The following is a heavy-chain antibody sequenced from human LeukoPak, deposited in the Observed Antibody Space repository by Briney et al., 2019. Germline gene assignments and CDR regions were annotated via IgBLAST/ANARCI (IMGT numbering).Heavy chain of an antibody. J-gene: IGHJ3*02. CDR1: GGSISSYY. V-gene: IGHV4-59*01. CDR3: AREGNDSAFDI. D-gene: IGHD3-22*01. CDR2: IYYSGST. Sequence: PSETLSLTCTVSGGSISSYYWSWIRQPPGKGLEWIGYIYYSGSTNYNPSLKSRVTISVDTSKNQFSLKLSSVTAADTAVYYCAREGNDSAFDIWGQGTMVTVSS.